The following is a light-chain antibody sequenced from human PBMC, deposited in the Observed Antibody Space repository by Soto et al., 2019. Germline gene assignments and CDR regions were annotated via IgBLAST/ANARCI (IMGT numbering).Light chain of an antibody. J-gene: IGKJ3*01. CDR1: RGIINY. CDR2: AAS. Sequence: DIQMTQSPSSLSASVGDRVSLSCRASRGIINYLNWYQQKPGKAPKLLLYAASSLQSGVPSRFSGSESGKDFPLIISSLQPEDFATYYCQQSYGIPFTFGRGTKVDIK. CDR3: QQSYGIPFT. V-gene: IGKV1-39*01.